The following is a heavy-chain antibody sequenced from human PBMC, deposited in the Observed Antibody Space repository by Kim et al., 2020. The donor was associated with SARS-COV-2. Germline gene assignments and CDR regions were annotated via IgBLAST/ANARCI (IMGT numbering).Heavy chain of an antibody. Sequence: GGSLRLSCAASGFTFSNAWMSWVRQAPGKGLEWVGLIKSKTDGGTTDYAAPVKGRFTISRDDSKNTLYLQMNSLKTEDTAVYYCTTEDSSSVISDYWGQGTLVTVSS. CDR2: IKSKTDGGTT. D-gene: IGHD6-6*01. CDR1: GFTFSNAW. CDR3: TTEDSSSVISDY. J-gene: IGHJ4*02. V-gene: IGHV3-15*01.